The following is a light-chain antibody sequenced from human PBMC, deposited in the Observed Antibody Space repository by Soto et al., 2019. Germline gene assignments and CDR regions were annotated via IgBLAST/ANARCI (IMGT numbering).Light chain of an antibody. V-gene: IGKV3-20*01. Sequence: EIMLTQSPGTLSLSPGERATLSCRASQSVSSSYLAWYQQKPGQAPRLLMYAASSRAPGIPDRFSGSGSGTDFTITISRLEPEDFAVYYCQQYGSSYTFGQGTKLEIK. J-gene: IGKJ2*01. CDR3: QQYGSSYT. CDR1: QSVSSSY. CDR2: AAS.